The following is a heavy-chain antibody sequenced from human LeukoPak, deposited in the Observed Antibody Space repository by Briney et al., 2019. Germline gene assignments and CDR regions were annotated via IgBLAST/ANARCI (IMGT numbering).Heavy chain of an antibody. CDR1: GGSISSGGYY. CDR2: IYYSGST. J-gene: IGHJ2*01. V-gene: IGHV4-31*03. D-gene: IGHD2-15*01. CDR3: ASSPPRYCSGGSRYSDYWYFDL. Sequence: SQTLSLTCTVSGGSISSGGYYWSWIRQHPGKGLEWIGYIYYSGSTYYNPSLKSRVTISVDTSKNQFSLKLSSVTAADTAVYYCASSPPRYCSGGSRYSDYWYFDLWGRGTLVTVSS.